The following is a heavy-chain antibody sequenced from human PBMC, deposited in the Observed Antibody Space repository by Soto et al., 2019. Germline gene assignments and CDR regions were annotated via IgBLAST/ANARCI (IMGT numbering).Heavy chain of an antibody. CDR2: INAGNGDT. J-gene: IGHJ4*02. Sequence: VQLVQSGAEVKKPGASVMVSCKASGITYSTYAIHWVRQAPGQSLEWMGWINAGNGDTRYSEKLQGRVTLTRDTSASTAYMDLSSLGSEDTAIYYCARAISGYVTWGQGTLVTVSS. CDR3: ARAISGYVT. V-gene: IGHV1-3*01. D-gene: IGHD5-12*01. CDR1: GITYSTYA.